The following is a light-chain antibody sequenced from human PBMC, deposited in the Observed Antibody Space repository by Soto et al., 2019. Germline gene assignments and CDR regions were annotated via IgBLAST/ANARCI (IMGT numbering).Light chain of an antibody. CDR3: QQSYNTLT. Sequence: DIQMTPSPSSLSASVGDRVTITCRASHSISTFLNWYQHTPGKAPKLLIYSASTLQSGVPPRFSGSGSGTDFTLTISSLQPEDFATYYCQQSYNTLTFGGGTKVEIK. V-gene: IGKV1-39*01. CDR2: SAS. J-gene: IGKJ4*01. CDR1: HSISTF.